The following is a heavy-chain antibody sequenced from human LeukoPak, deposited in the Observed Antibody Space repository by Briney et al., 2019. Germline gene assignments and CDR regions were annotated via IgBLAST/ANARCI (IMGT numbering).Heavy chain of an antibody. CDR3: ARDQYYYGSGTIDY. CDR1: GFTVSSNY. J-gene: IGHJ4*02. CDR2: IYSGGST. D-gene: IGHD3-10*01. Sequence: GGSLRLSCAASGFTVSSNYMSWVRQAPGKGLEWVSVIYSGGSTNYADSVKGRFTISRDNSKNTLYLQMNSLRAEDTAVYYCARDQYYYGSGTIDYWGQGTLVTVSS. V-gene: IGHV3-66*02.